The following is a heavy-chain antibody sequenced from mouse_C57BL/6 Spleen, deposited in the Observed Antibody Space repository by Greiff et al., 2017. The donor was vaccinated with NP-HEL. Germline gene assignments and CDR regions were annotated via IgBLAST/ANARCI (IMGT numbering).Heavy chain of an antibody. J-gene: IGHJ3*01. CDR1: GYTFTSYW. D-gene: IGHD1-1*01. CDR2: IDPSDSYT. Sequence: QVQLKQPGAELVRPGTSVKLSCKASGYTFTSYWMHWVKQRPGQGLEWIGVIDPSDSYTNYNQKFKGKATLTVDTSSSTAYMQLSSLTSEDSAVYYCARGTNYGSLAYWGQGTLVTVSA. CDR3: ARGTNYGSLAY. V-gene: IGHV1-59*01.